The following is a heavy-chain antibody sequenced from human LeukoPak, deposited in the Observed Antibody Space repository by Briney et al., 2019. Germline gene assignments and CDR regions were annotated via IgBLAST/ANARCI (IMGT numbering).Heavy chain of an antibody. V-gene: IGHV1-69*06. Sequence: SVKVSCKASGGTFSSYAISWVRQAPGQGLEWMGGIIPIFGTANYAQKFQGRVTITADKSTSTAYMELSSLRSEDTAVYFCARDYPAVAGIILAGWGQGTLVTVSS. CDR3: ARDYPAVAGIILAG. CDR1: GGTFSSYA. J-gene: IGHJ4*02. CDR2: IIPIFGTA. D-gene: IGHD6-19*01.